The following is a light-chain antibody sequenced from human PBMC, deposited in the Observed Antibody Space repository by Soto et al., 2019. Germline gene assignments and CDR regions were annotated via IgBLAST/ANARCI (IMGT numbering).Light chain of an antibody. Sequence: QAVVTQEPSLTVSPGGTVILTCGSSTGAVTSSHYPYWFQQKPGQAPKTLIYDTTNKQSWSPARFSGSLLGGKAALTLSGAQPEDEADYYCLLVYSGTVVFGGGTKVTVL. V-gene: IGLV7-46*01. CDR2: DTT. CDR1: TGAVTSSHY. CDR3: LLVYSGTVV. J-gene: IGLJ2*01.